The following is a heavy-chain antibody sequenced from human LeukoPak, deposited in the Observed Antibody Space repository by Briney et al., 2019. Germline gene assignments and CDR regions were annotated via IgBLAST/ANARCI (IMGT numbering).Heavy chain of an antibody. J-gene: IGHJ6*03. V-gene: IGHV1-69*13. CDR3: ARVVGLTGYSSSWYSGYYYYMDV. Sequence: SVKVSCKATGGTFSSYAISWVRQAPGQGLEWMGGIIPIFGTANYAQKFQGRVTITADESTSTAYMELSSLRSEDTAVYYCARVVGLTGYSSSWYSGYYYYMDVWGKGTTVTVSS. D-gene: IGHD6-13*01. CDR1: GGTFSSYA. CDR2: IIPIFGTA.